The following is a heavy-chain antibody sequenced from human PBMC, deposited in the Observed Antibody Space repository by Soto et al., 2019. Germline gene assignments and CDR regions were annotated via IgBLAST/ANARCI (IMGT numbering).Heavy chain of an antibody. CDR1: GYSFTNYG. J-gene: IGHJ3*02. V-gene: IGHV1-18*01. CDR2: ISVYNGNP. Sequence: QVQLVQSGAEVKKPGASVKVSCRASGYSFTNYGISWVRQAPGQGLEWMGWISVYNGNPNFAQKLQGRVTMTTDTSTSTPYTEPRSLRSAYTAVYCCQSDVSRDDAFDIWGQGTMVTVSS. CDR3: QSDVSRDDAFDI. D-gene: IGHD2-2*01.